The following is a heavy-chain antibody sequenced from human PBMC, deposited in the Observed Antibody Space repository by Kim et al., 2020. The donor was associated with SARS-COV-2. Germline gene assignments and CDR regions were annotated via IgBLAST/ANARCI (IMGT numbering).Heavy chain of an antibody. CDR1: GFTFSGYA. V-gene: IGHV3-23*01. Sequence: GGSLRLSCAASGFTFSGYAMNWVRQAPGKGLEWVSGLSDDGRATYYADSVKGRFTIFRDNSKNMVHLQMNSLSAEDTAVYYCAKARGGRLSQYHFDHWGQGTLVPVSS. D-gene: IGHD1-26*01. CDR3: AKARGGRLSQYHFDH. J-gene: IGHJ4*02. CDR2: LSDDGRAT.